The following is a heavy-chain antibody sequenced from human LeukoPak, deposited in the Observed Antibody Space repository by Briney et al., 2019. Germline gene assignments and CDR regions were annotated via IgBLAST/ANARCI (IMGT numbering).Heavy chain of an antibody. V-gene: IGHV1-69*04. Sequence: SVKVSCKASGGTFSNYALSWVRQAPGQGLEWMGRIIVILGIADYAQKFQGRVTITADKSTTTVYMELSSLRSQDTAVYYCARDGMLRGVIDYSGMDVWGQGSTVTVSS. J-gene: IGHJ6*02. CDR2: IIVILGIA. D-gene: IGHD3-10*01. CDR1: GGTFSNYA. CDR3: ARDGMLRGVIDYSGMDV.